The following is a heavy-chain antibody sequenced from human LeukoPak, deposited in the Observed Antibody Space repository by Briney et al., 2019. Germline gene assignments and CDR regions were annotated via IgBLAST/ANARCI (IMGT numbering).Heavy chain of an antibody. Sequence: PSETLSLTCTVSGGSISSSSYYWGWIRQPPGKGLEWMGSIYYSGNSYYNPSLKSRVTILVDTSKNQFSLRVSSVTAADTAVYYCASLIAVAGVLPFDYWGQGALVTVSS. CDR2: IYYSGNS. CDR1: GGSISSSSYY. CDR3: ASLIAVAGVLPFDY. J-gene: IGHJ4*02. V-gene: IGHV4-39*01. D-gene: IGHD6-19*01.